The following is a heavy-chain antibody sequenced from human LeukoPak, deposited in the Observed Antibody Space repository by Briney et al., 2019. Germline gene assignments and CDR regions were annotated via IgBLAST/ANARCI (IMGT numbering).Heavy chain of an antibody. CDR2: INHSGST. Sequence: SETLSLTCAVYGGSFSGYYWSWIRQAPGKGLEWIGEINHSGSTNYNPSLKSRVTISVDTSKNQFSLKLSSVTAADTAVYYCARGLSADPPFDYWGQGTLVTVSS. D-gene: IGHD3-3*01. V-gene: IGHV4-34*01. CDR3: ARGLSADPPFDY. CDR1: GGSFSGYY. J-gene: IGHJ4*02.